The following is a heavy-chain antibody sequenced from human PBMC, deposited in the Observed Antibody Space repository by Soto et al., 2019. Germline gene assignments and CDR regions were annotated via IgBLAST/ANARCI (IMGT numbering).Heavy chain of an antibody. D-gene: IGHD3-22*01. Sequence: ETLSLTCTVSGGSISSYYWSWIRQPPGKGLEWIGYIYYSGSTNYNPSLKSRVTISLDTSKNEFSLKLTSVTAADTAVYYCASTKRWLSFDSWGPGTLVTVSS. CDR2: IYYSGST. V-gene: IGHV4-59*01. CDR3: ASTKRWLSFDS. J-gene: IGHJ4*02. CDR1: GGSISSYY.